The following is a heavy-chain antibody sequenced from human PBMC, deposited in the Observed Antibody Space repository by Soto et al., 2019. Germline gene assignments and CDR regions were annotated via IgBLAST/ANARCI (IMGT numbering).Heavy chain of an antibody. J-gene: IGHJ4*02. CDR2: VNPNSGNR. Sequence: QVQLVQSGAEVKKPGASVKVSCKASGYTFTNSDINWVRQATGQGLEWVGWVNPNSGNRGYALKFQGRVTMTTDPSISTAYMDLSSLRSEDTAVYYCARGRYSGYAYLDSWGQGTLVIVSS. CDR1: GYTFTNSD. CDR3: ARGRYSGYAYLDS. D-gene: IGHD5-12*01. V-gene: IGHV1-8*01.